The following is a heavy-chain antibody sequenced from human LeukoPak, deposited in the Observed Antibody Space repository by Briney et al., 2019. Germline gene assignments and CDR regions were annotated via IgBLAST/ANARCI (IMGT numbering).Heavy chain of an antibody. CDR2: ISAYNGNT. Sequence: ASVKVSCKASGYTFTSYGISWVRQAPGQGLEWMGWISAYNGNTNYAQKLQGRVTMTTDTSTSTAYMELRSLRSDDTAVYYCARDSRTFGGVIVISRLFDYWGQGTLVTVSS. CDR1: GYTFTSYG. CDR3: ARDSRTFGGVIVISRLFDY. V-gene: IGHV1-18*01. D-gene: IGHD3-16*02. J-gene: IGHJ4*02.